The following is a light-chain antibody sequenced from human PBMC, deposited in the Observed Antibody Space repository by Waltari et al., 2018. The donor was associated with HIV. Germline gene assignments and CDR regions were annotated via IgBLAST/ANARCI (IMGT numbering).Light chain of an antibody. CDR3: TSYVSSASPE. CDR2: EVT. Sequence: QSALPQPASVSGSPGQSITISCTGTSSHITYANYVSWYQPHPGKAPKVIISEVTNRPSGVSSRFSGSKSGNTATLTISGLQAEDEADYFCTSYVSSASPEFGGWTRLTVL. CDR1: SSHITYANY. J-gene: IGLJ3*02. V-gene: IGLV2-14*01.